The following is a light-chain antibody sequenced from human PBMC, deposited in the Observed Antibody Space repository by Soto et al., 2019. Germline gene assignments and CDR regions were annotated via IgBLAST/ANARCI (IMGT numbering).Light chain of an antibody. V-gene: IGKV3-11*01. CDR2: DTS. J-gene: IGKJ4*01. CDR3: QQRSNWPLT. Sequence: EIVLTQYPAPLSLSPGERATLSCRASQSVSSYLAWYQQKPGQAPRLLIYDTSNRATGIPARFSGSGSGTDFTLIISSLEPEDFAVYYCQQRSNWPLTFGGGTKVEIK. CDR1: QSVSSY.